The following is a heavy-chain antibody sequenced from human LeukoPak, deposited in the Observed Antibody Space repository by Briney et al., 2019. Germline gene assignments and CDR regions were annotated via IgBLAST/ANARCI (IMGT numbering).Heavy chain of an antibody. V-gene: IGHV6-1*01. D-gene: IGHD2-2*01. CDR1: GDSVSSNDAA. J-gene: IGHJ5*02. Sequence: PSQTLSLTCVISGDSVSSNDAAWHWIRQSPSRGLEWLGRTYYRSAWYNNYAVSVKSRVTINPDTSKNQVSLQLNSVTAADTAVYYCARGRPAANRWFDPWGQGTLVTVSP. CDR2: TYYRSAWYN. CDR3: ARGRPAANRWFDP.